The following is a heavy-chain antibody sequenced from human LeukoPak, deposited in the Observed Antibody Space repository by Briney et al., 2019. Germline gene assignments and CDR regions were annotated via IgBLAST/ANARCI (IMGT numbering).Heavy chain of an antibody. Sequence: GASLQISCKGSGYSFTSYWIGWVRQLPGKGLEWMGIIYPGDSDTRYSPSFQGQVTISADKSISTAYLQWSSLKTSDTAMYYCARLCNDYGDYVLADDAFDIWGQGTMVTVSS. CDR1: GYSFTSYW. CDR3: ARLCNDYGDYVLADDAFDI. J-gene: IGHJ3*02. D-gene: IGHD4-17*01. CDR2: IYPGDSDT. V-gene: IGHV5-51*01.